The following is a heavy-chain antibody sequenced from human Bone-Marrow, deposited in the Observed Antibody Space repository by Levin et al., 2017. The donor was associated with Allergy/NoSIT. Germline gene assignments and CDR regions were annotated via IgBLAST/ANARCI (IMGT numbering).Heavy chain of an antibody. CDR2: AGTAGDT. V-gene: IGHV3-13*01. CDR1: GFTFRIYD. J-gene: IGHJ6*02. CDR3: ARSTPGTRFRMDV. Sequence: GESLKISCAASGFTFRIYDMNWVRQPPGRGLEWVSAAGTAGDTYYAVSVKGRFTISREDDKNSLHLQMNSLTAGDTAVYYCARSTPGTRFRMDVWGQGTTVTVSS. D-gene: IGHD1-1*01.